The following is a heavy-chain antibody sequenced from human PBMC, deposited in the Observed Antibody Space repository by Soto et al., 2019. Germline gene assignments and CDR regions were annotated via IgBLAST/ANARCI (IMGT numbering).Heavy chain of an antibody. CDR2: IIPIFDTA. J-gene: IGHJ6*02. V-gene: IGHV1-69*12. Sequence: QVQLVQSGAEVKKPGSSVKVSCKASGGTFSTYAISWVRQAPGQGLEWMGGIIPIFDTANYAKKFQGRVTITADESTSPAYMELSSLCLEDTAVYSCARAESRDYYYYDMDVWGQGSTVTVSS. CDR1: GGTFSTYA. CDR3: ARAESRDYYYYDMDV.